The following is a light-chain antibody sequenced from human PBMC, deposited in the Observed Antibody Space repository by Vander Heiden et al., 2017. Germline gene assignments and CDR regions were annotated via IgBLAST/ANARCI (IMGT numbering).Light chain of an antibody. CDR2: RNN. V-gene: IGLV10-54*04. CDR1: SNNVGNQG. J-gene: IGLJ3*02. CDR3: STWDVSLRIWV. Sequence: QAGLTQPPSVSKGLRQTATLTCTGNSNNVGNQGAARLQQHQGHPPKLLSYRNNNRPAGISERFSASRSGNTASLTITGLQPEDEADYYCSTWDVSLRIWVFGEGTKLTVL.